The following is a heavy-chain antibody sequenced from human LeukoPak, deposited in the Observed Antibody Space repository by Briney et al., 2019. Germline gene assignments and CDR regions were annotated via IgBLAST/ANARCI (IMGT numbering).Heavy chain of an antibody. CDR2: INHSGST. J-gene: IGHJ5*02. V-gene: IGHV4-34*01. CDR1: GGSFSGYY. Sequence: PSETLSLTCAVYGGSFSGYYWSWIRQPPGKGLEWIGEINHSGSTNYNPSLKSRVTISVDTSKNQFSLKLSSVTAADTAVYYCARGPTRITIFGVVTXXXPGNPNNWFDPWGQGTLV. D-gene: IGHD3-3*01. CDR3: ARGPTRITIFGVVTXXXPGNPNNWFDP.